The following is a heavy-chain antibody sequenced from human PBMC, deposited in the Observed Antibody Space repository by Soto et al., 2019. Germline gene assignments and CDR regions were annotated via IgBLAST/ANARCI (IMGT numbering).Heavy chain of an antibody. CDR3: ARERGFVRGVLRYYLDY. CDR1: GYSFRSYG. CDR2: IWYDGSNE. J-gene: IGHJ4*02. V-gene: IGHV3-33*01. D-gene: IGHD3-10*01. Sequence: QVKLVESGGGVVQPGGSLRLSCAASGYSFRSYGMHWVRQAPGKGLEWVALIWYDGSNEYYADSVQGRFTISRDNSETTVYLQMNSLSVEDTAIYYCARERGFVRGVLRYYLDYRGQGTLVTVSS.